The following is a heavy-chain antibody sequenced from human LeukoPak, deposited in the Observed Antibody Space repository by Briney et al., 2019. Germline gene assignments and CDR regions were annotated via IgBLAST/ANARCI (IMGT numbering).Heavy chain of an antibody. J-gene: IGHJ5*02. Sequence: KPSETLSLTCAVYGGSFSGYYWSWIRQPPGKGLEWIGEINHSGSTNYYPSLKSRVTISVDTSKNQFSLNLTSVTAADTAVYHCVRRNYVSGRIDPWGQGTLVTVSS. CDR1: GGSFSGYY. D-gene: IGHD3-16*01. CDR3: VRRNYVSGRIDP. CDR2: INHSGST. V-gene: IGHV4-34*01.